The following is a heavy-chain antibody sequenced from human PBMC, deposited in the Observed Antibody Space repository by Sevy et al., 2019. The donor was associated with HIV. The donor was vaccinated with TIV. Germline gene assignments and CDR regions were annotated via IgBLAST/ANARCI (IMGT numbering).Heavy chain of an antibody. CDR2: INSGSTII. V-gene: IGHV3-48*01. J-gene: IGHJ6*02. D-gene: IGHD2-15*01. CDR1: GFTFSSYN. CDR3: ARDGGYSDYGMDL. Sequence: GGSLRLSCVASGFTFSSYNFNWVRQAPGKGLELISFINSGSTIISHADSVKGRFTISRDSVQKSVYLQMNSLRVEDTAVYYCARDGGYSDYGMDLWGQGTTVTVSS.